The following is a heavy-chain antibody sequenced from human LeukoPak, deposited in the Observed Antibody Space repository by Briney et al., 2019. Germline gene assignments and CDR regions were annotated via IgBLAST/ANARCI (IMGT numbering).Heavy chain of an antibody. J-gene: IGHJ4*02. CDR1: GGTFSSYA. CDR2: IIPIFGTA. D-gene: IGHD3-10*01. CDR3: ASFSSGTPMY. Sequence: SVRVSCKASGGTFSSYAISWVRQAPGQGLEWMGRIIPIFGTANYAQKFQGRVTITTDESTSTAYMELSSLRSEDTAVYYCASFSSGTPMYWGQGTLVTVSS. V-gene: IGHV1-69*05.